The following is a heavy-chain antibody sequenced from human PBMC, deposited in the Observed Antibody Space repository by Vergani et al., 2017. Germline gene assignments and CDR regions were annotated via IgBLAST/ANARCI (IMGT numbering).Heavy chain of an antibody. CDR1: GFTFSSYA. D-gene: IGHD2-21*02. J-gene: IGHJ6*02. CDR3: AKDGGAVTAISYGMDV. Sequence: EVQLLESGGGLVQPGGSLRLSCAASGFTFSSYAMSWVRQAPGKGLEWVSAISGSGGSTYYADSVKGRFTISRDNSKNTLYLQMNSLRAEDTAVYYCAKDGGAVTAISYGMDVWGQGTTVTVSS. CDR2: ISGSGGST. V-gene: IGHV3-23*01.